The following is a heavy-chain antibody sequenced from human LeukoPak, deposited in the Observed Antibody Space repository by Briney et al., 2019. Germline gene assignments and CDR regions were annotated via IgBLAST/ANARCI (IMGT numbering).Heavy chain of an antibody. CDR3: ASFRFFDSSGYRN. J-gene: IGHJ4*02. D-gene: IGHD3-22*01. CDR2: IYYSGTT. Sequence: SGTLSLTCTVSGGSVSSGSNYWSWIRQPPGKGLEWIGYIYYSGTTNYNPSLNSRVTMSVDTSKNQFSLKLSSVTAADTAVYYCASFRFFDSSGYRNWGQGILVTVSS. V-gene: IGHV4-61*01. CDR1: GGSVSSGSNY.